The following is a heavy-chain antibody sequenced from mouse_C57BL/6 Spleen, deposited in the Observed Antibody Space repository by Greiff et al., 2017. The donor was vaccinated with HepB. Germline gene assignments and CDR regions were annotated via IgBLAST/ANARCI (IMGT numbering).Heavy chain of an antibody. CDR3: AREFITTGPYFDV. D-gene: IGHD1-1*01. CDR1: GYTFTSYW. J-gene: IGHJ1*03. CDR2: IDPSDSET. V-gene: IGHV1-52*01. Sequence: QVQLQQPGAELVRPGSSVKLSCKASGYTFTSYWMHWVKQRPIQGLEWIGNIDPSDSETHYNQKFKDKATLTVDKSSSTAYMQLSSLTSEDSAVYYCAREFITTGPYFDVWGTGTTVTVSS.